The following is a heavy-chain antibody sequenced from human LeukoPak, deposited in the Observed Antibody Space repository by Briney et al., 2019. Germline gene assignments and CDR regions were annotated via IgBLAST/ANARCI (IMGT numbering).Heavy chain of an antibody. Sequence: SETLSLTCTVSGGSISRYYWSWIRQPPGKGLEWIGYIYYSGSTRYNPSLKSRVTISVDTSKNQFSLKLSSVTAADTAVYYCARHSGSYYSYWGQGTLVTVSS. D-gene: IGHD1-26*01. J-gene: IGHJ4*02. CDR1: GGSISRYY. CDR2: IYYSGST. CDR3: ARHSGSYYSY. V-gene: IGHV4-59*08.